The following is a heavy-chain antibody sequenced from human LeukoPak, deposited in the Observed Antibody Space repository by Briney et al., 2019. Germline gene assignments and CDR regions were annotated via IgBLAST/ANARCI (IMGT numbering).Heavy chain of an antibody. D-gene: IGHD5-18*01. Sequence: SVKVSCKASGGTFSSYAISWVRQAPGHGLEWMGGIIPILGTANYAQKFQGRVTITADESTSTAYMELSSLRSEDTAAYYCARSSPLPRPVDTAMVWGQGTLVTVSS. CDR1: GGTFSSYA. J-gene: IGHJ4*02. V-gene: IGHV1-69*13. CDR2: IIPILGTA. CDR3: ARSSPLPRPVDTAMV.